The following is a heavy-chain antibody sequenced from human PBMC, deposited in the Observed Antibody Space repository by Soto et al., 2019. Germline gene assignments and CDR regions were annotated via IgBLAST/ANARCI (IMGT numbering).Heavy chain of an antibody. CDR1: GFTFSSYA. Sequence: PGGSLRLSCAASGFTFSSYAMSWVRQAPGKGLEWVSAISGSGGSTYYADSVKGRFTISRDNSKNTLYLQMNSLRAEDTAVYYCAKDDRRSYYDILTGYCFDYWGQGTLVTVSS. V-gene: IGHV3-23*01. CDR2: ISGSGGST. J-gene: IGHJ4*02. D-gene: IGHD3-9*01. CDR3: AKDDRRSYYDILTGYCFDY.